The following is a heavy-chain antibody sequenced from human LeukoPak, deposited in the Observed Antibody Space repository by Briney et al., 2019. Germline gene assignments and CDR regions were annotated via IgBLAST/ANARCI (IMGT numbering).Heavy chain of an antibody. CDR1: GGSFSGYY. CDR2: ISHSGST. Sequence: SETLSLTCAVYGGSFSGYYWSWIRQPPGKGLEWIGEISHSGSTNYNPSLKSRVTISVDTSKNQFSLKLSSVTAADTAVYYCARSEGMTLCHVYWGQGTLVTVSS. D-gene: IGHD2-2*01. J-gene: IGHJ4*02. CDR3: ARSEGMTLCHVY. V-gene: IGHV4-34*01.